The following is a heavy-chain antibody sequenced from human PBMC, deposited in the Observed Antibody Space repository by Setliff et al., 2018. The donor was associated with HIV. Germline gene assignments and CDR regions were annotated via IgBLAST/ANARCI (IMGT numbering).Heavy chain of an antibody. V-gene: IGHV3-74*01. Sequence: PGGSLRLSCAASGFTFSGYGMYWVRQAPGKGLVWVSRINTDGSSTSYADSVKGRFTISRDNSKNTLYVQMNSLRAEDTAVYYCARDPPGYGDSNDYWGQGTLVTVSS. CDR2: INTDGSST. D-gene: IGHD4-17*01. CDR3: ARDPPGYGDSNDY. CDR1: GFTFSGYG. J-gene: IGHJ4*02.